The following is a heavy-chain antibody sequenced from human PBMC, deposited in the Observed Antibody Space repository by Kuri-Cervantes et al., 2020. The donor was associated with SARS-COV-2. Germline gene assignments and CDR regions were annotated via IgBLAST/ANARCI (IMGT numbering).Heavy chain of an antibody. CDR2: TTDDGTNK. V-gene: IGHV3-30-3*01. D-gene: IGHD1-7*01. Sequence: GESLKISCAASGFTFSTYTMHWVRQATGKGLEWVAVTTDDGTNKYYADSVKGRFTISRDNSKNTLYLQMNSLRTEDTAVYYCARGFELLRDFDLWGRGTLVTVSS. CDR1: GFTFSTYT. CDR3: ARGFELLRDFDL. J-gene: IGHJ2*01.